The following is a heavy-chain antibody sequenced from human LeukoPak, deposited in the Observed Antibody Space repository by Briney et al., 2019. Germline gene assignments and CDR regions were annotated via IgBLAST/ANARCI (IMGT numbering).Heavy chain of an antibody. V-gene: IGHV3-48*01. CDR2: ISSSSSTI. CDR1: GFTFSSYS. CDR3: AGFPPSGWAPWNAFDI. Sequence: PGGSLRLSCAASGFTFSSYSMNWVRQAPGKGLEWVSYISSSSSTIYYADSVKGRFTISRDNAKNSLYLLMNSLRAEDTAVSYCAGFPPSGWAPWNAFDIWGQGTMVTVSS. J-gene: IGHJ3*02. D-gene: IGHD6-19*01.